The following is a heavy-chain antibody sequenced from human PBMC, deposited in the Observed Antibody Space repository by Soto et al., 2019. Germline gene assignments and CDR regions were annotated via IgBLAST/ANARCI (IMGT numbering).Heavy chain of an antibody. Sequence: ASVNVSCKASGYTFTKYAMHWVRQAPGQRLEWMGWINGGNGNTKYSQKFQGRVTITRDTSASTAYMELSSLRSEDTAAYYCARGEGYCSRGSCYRWFDPWGQGTLVTVSS. D-gene: IGHD2-15*01. CDR3: ARGEGYCSRGSCYRWFDP. J-gene: IGHJ5*02. V-gene: IGHV1-3*01. CDR2: INGGNGNT. CDR1: GYTFTKYA.